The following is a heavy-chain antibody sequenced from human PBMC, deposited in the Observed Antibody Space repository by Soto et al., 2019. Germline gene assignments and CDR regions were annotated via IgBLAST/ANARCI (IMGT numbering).Heavy chain of an antibody. Sequence: SVKVSCKASGGTFSSYAISWVRQAPGQGLEWMGGIIPIFGTANYAQKFQGRVTITADESTSTAYMELSSLRSEDTAVYYCAGNWNDANYYYYGMDVWGQGTTVTVSS. V-gene: IGHV1-69*13. CDR3: AGNWNDANYYYYGMDV. D-gene: IGHD1-20*01. J-gene: IGHJ6*02. CDR1: GGTFSSYA. CDR2: IIPIFGTA.